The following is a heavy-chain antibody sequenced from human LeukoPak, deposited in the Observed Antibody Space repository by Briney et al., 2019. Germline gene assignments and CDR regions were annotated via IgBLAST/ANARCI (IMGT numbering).Heavy chain of an antibody. CDR2: MNPNSGNT. J-gene: IGHJ4*02. D-gene: IGHD4-17*01. V-gene: IGHV1-8*01. Sequence: ASVKVSCKASGYTFTSYDINWVRQATGQGLEWMGWMNPNSGNTGYAQKFQGRVTMTRNTSISTASMELSSLRSEDTAVYYCAMGLGRDYGDYAYWGQGTLVTVSS. CDR3: AMGLGRDYGDYAY. CDR1: GYTFTSYD.